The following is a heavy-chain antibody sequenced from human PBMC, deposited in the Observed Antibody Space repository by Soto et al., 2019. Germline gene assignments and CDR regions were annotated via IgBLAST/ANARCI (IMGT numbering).Heavy chain of an antibody. CDR2: IYSGGGI. Sequence: EVQLLESGGALVQPGGSLRLSCAASGFTVSNNYMIWVRQAPGKGLEWVSLIYSGGGIYYADSVRGRFTTSRDSSKNTLYLQMNTLRVDDTAVYYCATSPSVGVWGQGTTVTVSS. V-gene: IGHV3-66*01. CDR3: ATSPSVGV. J-gene: IGHJ6*02. CDR1: GFTVSNNY.